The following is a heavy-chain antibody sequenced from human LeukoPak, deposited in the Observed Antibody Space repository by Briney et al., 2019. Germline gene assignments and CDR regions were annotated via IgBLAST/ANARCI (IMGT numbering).Heavy chain of an antibody. J-gene: IGHJ4*02. CDR3: ARDPDSSSFDY. CDR2: ISGSGGST. CDR1: GITLSNYG. Sequence: GSLRLSCVVSGITLSNYGMSWVRQAPGKGLEWVAGISGSGGSTNYADSVKGRFTISRDNPKNSLYLQMDSLRADDTAVYYCARDPDSSSFDYWGQGVLVTVSS. V-gene: IGHV3-23*01. D-gene: IGHD6-13*01.